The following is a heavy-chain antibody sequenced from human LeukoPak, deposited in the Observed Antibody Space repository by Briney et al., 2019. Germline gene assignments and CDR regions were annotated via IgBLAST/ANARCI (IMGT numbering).Heavy chain of an antibody. Sequence: PSETLSLTCTVSAGSISSSSYYWGWIRQPPGKGLEWIGSIYYSGSTYYNPSLKSRVTISVDTSKNQFSLKLSSVTAADTAVYYCARLSFDGYNWFDPWGQGTLVTVSS. CDR1: AGSISSSSYY. CDR2: IYYSGST. CDR3: ARLSFDGYNWFDP. V-gene: IGHV4-39*07. J-gene: IGHJ5*02. D-gene: IGHD3-9*01.